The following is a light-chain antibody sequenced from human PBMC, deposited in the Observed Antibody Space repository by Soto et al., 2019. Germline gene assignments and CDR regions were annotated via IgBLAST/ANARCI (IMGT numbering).Light chain of an antibody. CDR3: SSYISSNTYV. CDR2: EVS. Sequence: QSALTQPASVSGSPGQSITISCTGTSSDVGGYNYVSWYQQHPGKAPKLIIYEVSNRPSGVSNRFSGSKSGNTASLTVSGLQAEDEADYHCSSYISSNTYVFGTATKLTVL. CDR1: SSDVGGYNY. V-gene: IGLV2-14*01. J-gene: IGLJ1*01.